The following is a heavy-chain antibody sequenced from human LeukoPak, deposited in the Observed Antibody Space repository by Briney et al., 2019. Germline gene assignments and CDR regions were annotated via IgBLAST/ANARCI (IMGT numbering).Heavy chain of an antibody. CDR1: GFTFDDYA. V-gene: IGHV3-9*01. CDR3: ARDEGLHSYESSGELDY. Sequence: GRSLRLSCAASGFTFDDYAMHWVRQAPGKGLEWVSGISWNSGSIGYADSVKGRFTISRDNAKNSLYLQMNNLRADDSAVYYCARDEGLHSYESSGELDYWGQGTLVTVSS. CDR2: ISWNSGSI. D-gene: IGHD3-22*01. J-gene: IGHJ4*02.